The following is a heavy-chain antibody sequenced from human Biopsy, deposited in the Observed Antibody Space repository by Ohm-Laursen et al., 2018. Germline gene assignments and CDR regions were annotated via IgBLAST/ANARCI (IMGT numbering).Heavy chain of an antibody. Sequence: SQTLSLTCTVSGASMSGSYWTWIRQAAGEGLEWIGRVYTSGSTNYNPSLESRVTMSIDTSKNQFSLRLTSVTAADTAVYYCAKGGDVGGALDYWGQGTLVTVSS. CDR3: AKGGDVGGALDY. CDR1: GASMSGSY. V-gene: IGHV4-4*07. J-gene: IGHJ4*02. CDR2: VYTSGST. D-gene: IGHD4-23*01.